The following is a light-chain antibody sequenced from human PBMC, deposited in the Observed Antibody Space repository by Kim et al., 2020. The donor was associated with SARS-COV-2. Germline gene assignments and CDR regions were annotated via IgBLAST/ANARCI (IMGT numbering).Light chain of an antibody. V-gene: IGLV1-44*01. CDR2: SNN. CDR3: AAWDDSLNGVV. CDR1: NSNIGSNP. Sequence: GQRVTLSCSGTNSNIGSNPVNWYQQLPGTAPKLLIYSNNQRPSGVPDRFSGSKSGTSASLAISGLQSEDEADYYCAAWDDSLNGVVFGGGTQLTVL. J-gene: IGLJ2*01.